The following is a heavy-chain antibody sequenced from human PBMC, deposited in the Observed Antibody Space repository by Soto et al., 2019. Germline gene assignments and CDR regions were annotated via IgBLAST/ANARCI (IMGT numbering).Heavy chain of an antibody. CDR2: INGGYGNT. Sequence: QVHLVQSGAEVRKPGASGKVSCKASGYTFSSYAMHWVRQAPGQRLEWMGWINGGYGNTKSSQKFQDRVTISRDTSASTAYMELTSQRSEDTAVYYCARDTGDGTFDFWGQGTLVTVSS. V-gene: IGHV1-3*01. CDR3: ARDTGDGTFDF. CDR1: GYTFSSYA. D-gene: IGHD7-27*01. J-gene: IGHJ4*02.